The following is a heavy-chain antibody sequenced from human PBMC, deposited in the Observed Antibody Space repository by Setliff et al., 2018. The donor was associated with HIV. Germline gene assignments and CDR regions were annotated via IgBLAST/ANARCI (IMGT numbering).Heavy chain of an antibody. Sequence: ETLSLTCAVYGGSFRGYYWSLIRQPPGKGLEWIGEINHSGSTNYNPSLKSRVTISVDTSKCQFSLKLSSVTAADTAVYYCARGSDYIWGNYRFPFDYWGQGTRVTVSS. CDR1: GGSFRGYY. CDR2: INHSGST. D-gene: IGHD3-16*02. J-gene: IGHJ4*02. CDR3: ARGSDYIWGNYRFPFDY. V-gene: IGHV4-34*01.